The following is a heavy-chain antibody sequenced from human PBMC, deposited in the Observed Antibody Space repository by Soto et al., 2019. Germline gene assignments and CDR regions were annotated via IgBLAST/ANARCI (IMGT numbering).Heavy chain of an antibody. CDR1: GFSLNTYW. CDR2: IFPVDSDT. D-gene: IGHD6-25*01. CDR3: ARQGPPSSGSGYYYEMDV. Sequence: GESLKISCKASGFSLNTYWIAWVRQMPGKGLEWMGAIFPVDSDTKYSPSFEGQVTISADRSTSTAFVTWHSMRASDSAIYFCARQGPPSSGSGYYYEMDVWGPGTTVTVSS. J-gene: IGHJ6*02. V-gene: IGHV5-51*01.